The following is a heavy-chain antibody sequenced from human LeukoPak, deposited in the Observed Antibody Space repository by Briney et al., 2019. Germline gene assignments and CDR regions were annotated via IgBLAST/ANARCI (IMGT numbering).Heavy chain of an antibody. Sequence: PGGSLRLSCAASGLTFSRYSMNWVRQAPGKGLEWVSSISSSSSYIYYADSVKGRFTISIDNAKNSLYLQMNSLRVEDTAVYYCAIRGSPMVRNYWGQGTLVTVSS. D-gene: IGHD3-10*01. CDR2: ISSSSSYI. CDR1: GLTFSRYS. J-gene: IGHJ4*02. V-gene: IGHV3-21*01. CDR3: AIRGSPMVRNY.